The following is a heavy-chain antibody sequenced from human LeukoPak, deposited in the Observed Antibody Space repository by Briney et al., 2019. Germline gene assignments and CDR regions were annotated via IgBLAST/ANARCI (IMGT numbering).Heavy chain of an antibody. J-gene: IGHJ6*03. CDR2: INHSGST. V-gene: IGHV4-34*01. D-gene: IGHD5-12*01. CDR1: GGSFSGYY. Sequence: SETLSLTCAVYGGSFSGYYWSWIRQPPGKGLEWIGEINHSGSTNYNPSLKSRVTISVDTSKNQFSLKLSSVTAADTAVYYCARLPVSGYSGYRGYYYYMDVWGKGTTVTVSS. CDR3: ARLPVSGYSGYRGYYYYMDV.